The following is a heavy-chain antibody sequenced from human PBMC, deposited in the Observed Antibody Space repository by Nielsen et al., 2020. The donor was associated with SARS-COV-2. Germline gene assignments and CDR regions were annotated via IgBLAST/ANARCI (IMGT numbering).Heavy chain of an antibody. CDR3: AKDWTAIVVVPSGGVDY. CDR1: GSTFSTYG. D-gene: IGHD2-15*01. V-gene: IGHV3-30*18. J-gene: IGHJ4*02. Sequence: GESLKISCAASGSTFSTYGMHWVRQAPGKGLEWVAAISYDGNNKYYVDSVKGRFTISRDNSKNTLYLQMSSLREEDTAVYYCAKDWTAIVVVPSGGVDYWGQGTLVTVSS. CDR2: ISYDGNNK.